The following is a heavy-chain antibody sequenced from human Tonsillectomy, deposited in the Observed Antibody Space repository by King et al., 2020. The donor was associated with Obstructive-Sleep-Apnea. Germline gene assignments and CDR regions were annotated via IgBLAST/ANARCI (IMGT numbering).Heavy chain of an antibody. CDR1: GFTFSNYA. D-gene: IGHD3-10*01. CDR2: INTRGTT. V-gene: IGHV3-23*04. CDR3: AKEGGGSGIYWIDS. Sequence: VQLVESGGGMVQPGGSLRLSCLASGFTFSNYAISWVRQAPGKGLQWVSAINTRGTTFYAGSVRGRFTISRDHSKYTVNLQVNSLRAEDTALYYCAKEGGGSGIYWIDSWGQGTLVTVSS. J-gene: IGHJ4*02.